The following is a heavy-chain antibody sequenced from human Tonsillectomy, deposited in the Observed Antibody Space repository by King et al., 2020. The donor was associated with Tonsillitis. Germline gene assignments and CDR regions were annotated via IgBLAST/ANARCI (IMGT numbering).Heavy chain of an antibody. CDR1: GFTFSSSW. D-gene: IGHD3-16*01. J-gene: IGHJ3*02. Sequence: VQLVESGGGLVQPVGSLRLSCAASGFTFSSSWMAWVRQTPGKELQWVGNINEDGSVVNYVESVKGRFTIVRDNSKNSLYLQMNSLRAEDTAMYFCSRDWAYDAFDIWGQGTLVIVSS. CDR3: SRDWAYDAFDI. CDR2: INEDGSVV. V-gene: IGHV3-7*04.